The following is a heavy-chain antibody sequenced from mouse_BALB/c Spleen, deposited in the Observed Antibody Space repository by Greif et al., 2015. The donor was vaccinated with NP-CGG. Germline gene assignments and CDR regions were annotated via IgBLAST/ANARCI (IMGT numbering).Heavy chain of an antibody. V-gene: IGHV5-6-5*01. CDR1: GFTFSSYA. D-gene: IGHD1-1*01. J-gene: IGHJ4*01. CDR2: VSSGGST. Sequence: EVQGVESGGGLVKPGGSLKLSCAASGFTFSSYAMSWVRQTPEKRLEWVASVSSGGSTYYPDSVKGRFTISRDNARNILYLQMSSLRSEDTAMYYCASFYYYGSSWDYWGQGTSVTVSS. CDR3: ASFYYYGSSWDY.